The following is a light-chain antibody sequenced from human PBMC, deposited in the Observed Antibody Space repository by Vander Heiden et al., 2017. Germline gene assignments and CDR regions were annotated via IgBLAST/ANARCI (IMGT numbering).Light chain of an antibody. CDR3: TSYTTSSTLV. J-gene: IGLJ3*02. V-gene: IGLV2-14*01. CDR2: DVS. Sequence: QSALTQPASVSGSPGQSIIISCTGTSSDIGTYDYVSWYQQHPGKAPKLMIYDVSSRPSGVSYRFSGSKSAYTASLTISGLQAEDEADYYCTSYTTSSTLVFGGGTKLTVL. CDR1: SSDIGTYDY.